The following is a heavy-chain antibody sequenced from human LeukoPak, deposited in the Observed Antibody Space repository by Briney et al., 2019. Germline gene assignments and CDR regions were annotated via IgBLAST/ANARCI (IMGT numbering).Heavy chain of an antibody. CDR1: GFTFSSHA. V-gene: IGHV3-23*01. CDR3: AKQGYSSGWYWDC. CDR2: IGGSGGDT. D-gene: IGHD6-19*01. Sequence: GGSLRLSCAASGFTFSSHAMICVRQAPGKGLEWVSIIGGSGGDTYYADSVKGRFTISRDNSKNTLYLQMNSLRAEDTAVYFCAKQGYSSGWYWDCWGQGILVTVSS. J-gene: IGHJ4*02.